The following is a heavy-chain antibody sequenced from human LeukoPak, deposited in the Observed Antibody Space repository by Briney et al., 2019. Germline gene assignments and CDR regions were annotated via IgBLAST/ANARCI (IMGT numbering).Heavy chain of an antibody. CDR1: GGSISSYY. CDR3: ARDFSSWYERPHTGFDY. V-gene: IGHV4-59*01. CDR2: IYYSGST. Sequence: SSETLSLTCTVSGGSISSYYWSWIRQPPGKGLEWIGYIYYSGSTNYNPSLKSRVTISVDTSKNQFSLKLSSVTAADTAVYYCARDFSSWYERPHTGFDYWGQGTLVTVSS. J-gene: IGHJ4*02. D-gene: IGHD6-13*01.